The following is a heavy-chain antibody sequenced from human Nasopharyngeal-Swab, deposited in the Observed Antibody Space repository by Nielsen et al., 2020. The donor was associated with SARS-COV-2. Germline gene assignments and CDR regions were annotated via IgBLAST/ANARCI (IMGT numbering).Heavy chain of an antibody. Sequence: ASVKVSCKASGYTFTSYYMHWVRQAPGQGLEWMGIINPSGGSTSYAQKFQGRVTMTRDTSTSTVYMELSSLRSEDTAVYYCAGRGYSYGSRALRRALDIWGQGTMVTVSS. CDR3: AGRGYSYGSRALRRALDI. CDR2: INPSGGST. V-gene: IGHV1-46*01. J-gene: IGHJ3*02. D-gene: IGHD5-18*01. CDR1: GYTFTSYY.